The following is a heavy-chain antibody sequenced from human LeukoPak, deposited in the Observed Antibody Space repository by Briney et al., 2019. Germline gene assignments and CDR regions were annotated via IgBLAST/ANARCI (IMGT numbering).Heavy chain of an antibody. D-gene: IGHD6-19*01. CDR2: TYYRSKWYN. J-gene: IGHJ2*01. V-gene: IGHV6-1*01. CDR3: ARDGMAVAVGYFDL. CDR1: VDSASSNSAT. Sequence: PSQTLSLTCAISVDSASSNSATWNWIRQYPSSGLEWLGRTYYRSKWYNDYAASVKSRITIKPDTSKNQFSLQLNSVTPEDTAVYYCARDGMAVAVGYFDLWGRGTLVTVSS.